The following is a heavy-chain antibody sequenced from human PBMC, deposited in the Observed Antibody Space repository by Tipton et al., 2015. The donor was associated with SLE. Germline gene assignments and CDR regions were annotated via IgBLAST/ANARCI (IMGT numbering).Heavy chain of an antibody. CDR2: IYYSGST. CDR3: AGGFLDWLSGESGFDY. J-gene: IGHJ4*01. Sequence: TLSLTCTVSGGSISSHYWSWIRQPPGKGLEWIGYIYYSGSTNYNPSLKSRVTISVDTSKNQFSLKLSSVTAADTAVYYCAGGFLDWLSGESGFDYWGHGTLVTVSS. CDR1: GGSISSHY. D-gene: IGHD3/OR15-3a*01. V-gene: IGHV4-59*11.